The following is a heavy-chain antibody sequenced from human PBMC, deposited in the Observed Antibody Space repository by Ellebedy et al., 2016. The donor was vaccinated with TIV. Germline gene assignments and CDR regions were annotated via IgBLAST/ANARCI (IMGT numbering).Heavy chain of an antibody. CDR3: ARASWGQPNDY. V-gene: IGHV1-46*01. CDR1: GYTLPNYY. CDR2: ISPGGDFT. J-gene: IGHJ4*02. D-gene: IGHD7-27*01. Sequence: AASVKVSCKASGYTLPNYYMQWVRQAPGQGLELMAFISPGGDFTTYAQNFQGRVTLTRYTSTSTVYMDLSSLRSEDTAMYYCARASWGQPNDYWGQGTLVTVSS.